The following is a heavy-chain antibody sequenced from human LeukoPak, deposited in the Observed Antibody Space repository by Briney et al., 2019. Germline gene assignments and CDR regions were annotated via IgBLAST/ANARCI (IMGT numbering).Heavy chain of an antibody. V-gene: IGHV4-39*07. CDR2: IYYSGST. J-gene: IGHJ4*02. CDR3: ARVGYSSSSTGDFDY. D-gene: IGHD6-6*01. Sequence: SETLSLTCTVSGGSISSSSYYWGWIRQPPGKGLEWIGSIYYSGSTYYNPSLKSRVTISVDTSKNQFSLKLSSVTAADTAVYYCARVGYSSSSTGDFDYWGQGTLVTVSS. CDR1: GGSISSSSYY.